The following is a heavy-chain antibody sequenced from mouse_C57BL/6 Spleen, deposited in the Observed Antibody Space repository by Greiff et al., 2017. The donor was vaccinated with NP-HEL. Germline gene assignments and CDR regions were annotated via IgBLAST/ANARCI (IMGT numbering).Heavy chain of an antibody. CDR3: ACPLFGTVVANYFDY. CDR1: GYTFTSYW. V-gene: IGHV1-72*01. CDR2: IDPNSGGT. D-gene: IGHD1-1*01. J-gene: IGHJ2*01. Sequence: QVQLQQPGAELVKPGASVKLSCKASGYTFTSYWMHWVKQRPGRGLEWIGRIDPNSGGTKYNEKFKSKATLTVDKPSSTAYMQLRSLTSEDSAVYYCACPLFGTVVANYFDYWGQGTTLPVSS.